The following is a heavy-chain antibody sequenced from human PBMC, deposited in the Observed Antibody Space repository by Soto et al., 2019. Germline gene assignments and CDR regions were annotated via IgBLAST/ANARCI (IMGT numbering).Heavy chain of an antibody. J-gene: IGHJ4*02. CDR3: GRGSDVDKVDS. V-gene: IGHV4-39*07. CDR1: PPSISSRSYY. CDR2: ISYSGST. Sequence: SETLSLTRNVPPPSISSRSYYRGRNHQPPGKGLEWIGSISYSGSTYGNLSLKSRLTISVDTSKNQFSLKLNSVTATDSAVYFCGRGSDVDKVDSWGQGTLVTVSS. D-gene: IGHD5-12*01.